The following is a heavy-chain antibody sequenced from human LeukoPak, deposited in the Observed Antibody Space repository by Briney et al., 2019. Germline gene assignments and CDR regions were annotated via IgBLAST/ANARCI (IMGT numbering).Heavy chain of an antibody. Sequence: SETLSLTCSVSGGSVSSGRYYWNWIRQSPGKGLEWIGNIYFSGSTNYNSSLKSRLTISIDTSENQFSLKLSSVTAADTAVYYCARSIDDFFDFWGQGTLVTVSS. CDR1: GGSVSSGRYY. D-gene: IGHD2-21*01. CDR3: ARSIDDFFDF. V-gene: IGHV4-61*01. J-gene: IGHJ4*02. CDR2: IYFSGST.